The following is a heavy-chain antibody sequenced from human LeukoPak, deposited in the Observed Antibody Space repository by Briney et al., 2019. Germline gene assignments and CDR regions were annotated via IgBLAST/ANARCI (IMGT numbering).Heavy chain of an antibody. Sequence: PSETLSLTCAVSGGSISSGGYSWSWIPQPPGKGLEWIGYIYHSGSTYYNPSLKSRVNISVDRSKTQFALELPSVTSADTAVYYCARVTRSAGPFDYWGQGTLVTVSS. V-gene: IGHV4-30-2*01. CDR1: GGSISSGGYS. CDR3: ARVTRSAGPFDY. CDR2: IYHSGST. J-gene: IGHJ4*02. D-gene: IGHD3-10*01.